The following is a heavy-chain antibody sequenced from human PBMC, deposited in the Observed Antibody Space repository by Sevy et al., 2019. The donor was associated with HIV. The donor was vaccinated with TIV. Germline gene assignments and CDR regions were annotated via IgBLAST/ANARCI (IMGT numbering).Heavy chain of an antibody. V-gene: IGHV3-30*18. D-gene: IGHD5-18*01. J-gene: IGHJ6*02. CDR2: ISYDGSKK. CDR1: GFTFSSYG. CDR3: AKDQGGYSYGLPGYYYYGMDV. Sequence: GGSLRLSCAASGFTFSSYGMHWVRQAPGKGLEWVAVISYDGSKKYYADSVKGRFTISRDNSKNTMSLQMNSLRAEDTAVYYCAKDQGGYSYGLPGYYYYGMDVWGQGTTVTVSS.